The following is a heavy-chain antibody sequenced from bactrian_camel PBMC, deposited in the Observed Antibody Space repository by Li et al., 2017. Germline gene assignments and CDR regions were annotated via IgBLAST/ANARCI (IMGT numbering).Heavy chain of an antibody. CDR2: IYTGGDI. CDR1: GYRYNSNC. Sequence: DVQLVESGGDLVQPGGSLRLSCVASGYRYNSNCMGWFRQAPGKEREGVAAIYTGGDIVYADSVKGRFTISRDNARNTLYLQMDNLKTEDTATYYCAARHCSLSDYNYWGQGTQVTVS. J-gene: IGHJ4*01. D-gene: IGHD2*01. V-gene: IGHV3S67*01. CDR3: AARHCSLSDYNY.